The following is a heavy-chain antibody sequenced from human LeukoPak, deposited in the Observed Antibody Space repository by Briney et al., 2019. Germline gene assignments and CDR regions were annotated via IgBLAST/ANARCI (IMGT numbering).Heavy chain of an antibody. V-gene: IGHV3-23*01. CDR2: ISGSGGSK. CDR1: GFTFSSYG. D-gene: IGHD1-26*01. Sequence: GGSLRLSCAASGFTFSSYGMSWVRQAPGKGLEWVSGISGSGGSKYYAESVKGRFTISRDNSKGTLHLQMSSLRAEDTAVYYCVKQDSGSWLIDHWGQGTLVTVSS. J-gene: IGHJ4*02. CDR3: VKQDSGSWLIDH.